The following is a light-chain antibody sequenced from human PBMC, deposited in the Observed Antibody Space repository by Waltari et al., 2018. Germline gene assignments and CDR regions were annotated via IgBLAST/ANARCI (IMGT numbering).Light chain of an antibody. J-gene: IGLJ2*01. Sequence: QSALTQPASVSGSPGQSITISCTATNSDVGSYNYVSWYQQHPGKAPKLMIYEVTNRPSGLSNRFSGSKSGNTASLTITELQAEDEADYYCSSYAGNDLVIFGGGTKLTVL. CDR1: NSDVGSYNY. CDR2: EVT. CDR3: SSYAGNDLVI. V-gene: IGLV2-14*01.